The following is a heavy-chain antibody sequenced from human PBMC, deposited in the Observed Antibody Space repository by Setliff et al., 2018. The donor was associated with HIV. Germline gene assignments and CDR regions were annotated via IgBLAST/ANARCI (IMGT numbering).Heavy chain of an antibody. CDR3: ARVVYTYYYMDV. J-gene: IGHJ6*03. Sequence: SETLFLTCTVSGASISRGNYYWTWIRQRPGKGLEWIAFIYYSGSTYYSPSLKSRLMISVDTSKNRFSLNMTSVTAADTAVYFCARVVYTYYYMDVWGKGTTVTVSS. D-gene: IGHD4-4*01. CDR1: GASISRGNYY. CDR2: IYYSGST. V-gene: IGHV4-30-4*08.